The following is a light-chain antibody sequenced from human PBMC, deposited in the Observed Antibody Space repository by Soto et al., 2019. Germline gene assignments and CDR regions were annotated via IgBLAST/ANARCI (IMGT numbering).Light chain of an antibody. CDR3: SSYTSTNIPI. CDR2: DVS. Sequence: QSALTQPASVSGSPGQSITISCTGTSSDVGGYDYVSWYQNHPGKAPKPMIFDVSHRPSGVSDRFSGSKSGNTASLTISGLQAEDEADYYCSSYTSTNIPIFGGGTQLTVL. J-gene: IGLJ7*01. CDR1: SSDVGGYDY. V-gene: IGLV2-14*03.